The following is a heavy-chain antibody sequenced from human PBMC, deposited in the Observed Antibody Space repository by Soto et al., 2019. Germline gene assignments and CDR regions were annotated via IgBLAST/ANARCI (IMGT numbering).Heavy chain of an antibody. Sequence: EVQLLESGGGLVQPGGSLRLSCAASGFTFSSYAMSWVRQAPGKGLEWVSAISGSGGSTYYADSVKGRFTISRDNSKNTLYLQMNSLRAEDTAVYDCAKTPTYDSSGYYEFDPWGQGTLVTVSS. V-gene: IGHV3-23*01. CDR2: ISGSGGST. CDR1: GFTFSSYA. D-gene: IGHD3-22*01. CDR3: AKTPTYDSSGYYEFDP. J-gene: IGHJ5*02.